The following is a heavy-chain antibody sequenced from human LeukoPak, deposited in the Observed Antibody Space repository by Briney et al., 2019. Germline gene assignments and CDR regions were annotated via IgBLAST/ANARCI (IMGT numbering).Heavy chain of an antibody. V-gene: IGHV1-2*02. CDR2: INPNSGDT. J-gene: IGHJ4*02. D-gene: IGHD4-17*01. CDR1: GYTFTGYY. CDR3: ATGGGYGDYGIDY. Sequence: ASVKVSCKASGYTFTGYYMHWVRQAPGQGLEWMGWINPNSGDTNYAQKFQGRVTMTEDTSTDTAYMELSSLRSEDTAVYYCATGGGYGDYGIDYWGQGTLVTVSS.